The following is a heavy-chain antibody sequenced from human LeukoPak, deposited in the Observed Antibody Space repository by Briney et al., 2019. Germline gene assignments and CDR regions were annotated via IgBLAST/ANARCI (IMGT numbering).Heavy chain of an antibody. CDR2: SRNKANSYTP. CDR3: ARPPSSGRAVFDI. J-gene: IGHJ3*02. CDR1: GFIYTDYY. D-gene: IGHD5-12*01. Sequence: PGGSLRLSCAASGFIYTDYYIDWVRQAPGKGLEWVGRSRNKANSYTPEYAASVKGRFTVSRDDSKDSVFLQINSLKTEDTAVYYCARPPSSGRAVFDIWGQGTMVTVSS. V-gene: IGHV3-72*01.